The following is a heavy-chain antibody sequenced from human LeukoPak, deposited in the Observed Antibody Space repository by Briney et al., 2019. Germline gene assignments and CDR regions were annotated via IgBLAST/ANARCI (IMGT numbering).Heavy chain of an antibody. CDR2: ISGSGGST. D-gene: IGHD3-22*01. CDR3: ARGETYYNDSSGYSLDY. J-gene: IGHJ4*02. Sequence: GGSLRLSCAASGFTFSSYAMSWVRQAPGKGLEWVSAISGSGGSTYYANSVKGRFTISRDNSKNTLYLQMNSLRAEDTAVYYCARGETYYNDSSGYSLDYWGQGTLVTVSS. V-gene: IGHV3-23*01. CDR1: GFTFSSYA.